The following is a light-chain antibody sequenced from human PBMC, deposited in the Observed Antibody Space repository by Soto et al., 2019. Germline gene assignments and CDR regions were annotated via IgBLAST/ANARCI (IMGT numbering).Light chain of an antibody. Sequence: TQMTQSPSSLSASVGDRVTITCRASQDIDIYLSWYQQKPGKVPKLLIYDESTLQSGVPSRFSGTGSGTDFTLTINGLQPDDFATYFCQQSYTTPAPTFGGGTKVDIK. J-gene: IGKJ4*01. CDR2: DES. V-gene: IGKV1-39*01. CDR3: QQSYTTPAPT. CDR1: QDIDIY.